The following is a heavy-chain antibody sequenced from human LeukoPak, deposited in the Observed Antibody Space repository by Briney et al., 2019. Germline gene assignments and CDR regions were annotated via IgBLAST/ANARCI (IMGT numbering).Heavy chain of an antibody. V-gene: IGHV4-4*07. J-gene: IGHJ6*03. Sequence: SETLSLTCTVSGRSLSSYYWSWIRQPAGKGLEWIGRIYTSGSTNYNPSLKSRVTISVDKSKNQFSLKLSSVTAADTAVYYCARGRGAAAGTNYYYYMDVWGKGTTVTVSS. CDR3: ARGRGAAAGTNYYYYMDV. D-gene: IGHD6-13*01. CDR2: IYTSGST. CDR1: GRSLSSYY.